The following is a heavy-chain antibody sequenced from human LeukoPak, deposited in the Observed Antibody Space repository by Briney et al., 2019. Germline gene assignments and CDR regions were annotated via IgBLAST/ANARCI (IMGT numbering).Heavy chain of an antibody. D-gene: IGHD2-15*01. V-gene: IGHV3-21*01. J-gene: IGHJ2*01. CDR3: AREPADIVVVVAARLPEWYFDL. Sequence: GGSLRLSCAASGFTFSSYSMNWVRQAPGKGLEWVSSISSSSSYIYYADSVKGRFTISRDNAKNSLYLQMNSLRAEDTAVYYCAREPADIVVVVAARLPEWYFDLWGRGTLVTVSS. CDR2: ISSSSSYI. CDR1: GFTFSSYS.